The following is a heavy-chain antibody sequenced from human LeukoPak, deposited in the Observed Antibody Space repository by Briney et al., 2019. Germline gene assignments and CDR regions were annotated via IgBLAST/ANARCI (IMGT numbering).Heavy chain of an antibody. J-gene: IGHJ2*01. CDR1: GFTFDDYG. CDR2: ISSSSSYI. V-gene: IGHV3-21*01. Sequence: PGGSLRLSCAASGFTFDDYGMSWVRQAPGKGLEWVSSISSSSSYIYYADSVKGRFTISRDNAKNSLYLQMNSLRAGDTAVYYCARDGWSAAGDTAMVMYFDLWGRGTLVTVSS. CDR3: ARDGWSAAGDTAMVMYFDL. D-gene: IGHD5-18*01.